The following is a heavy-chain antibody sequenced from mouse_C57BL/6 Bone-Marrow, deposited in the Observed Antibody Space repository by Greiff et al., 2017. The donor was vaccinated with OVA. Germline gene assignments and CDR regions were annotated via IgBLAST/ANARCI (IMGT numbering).Heavy chain of an antibody. CDR1: GYTFTSYW. J-gene: IGHJ4*01. CDR3: ASYYGSSYDYAMDY. Sequence: VQLQQSGAELVKPGASVKMSCKASGYTFTSYWITWVKQRPGQGLEWIGDIYPGSGSTNYNEKFKSKATLTVDTSSSTAYMQLSSLTSEDSAVYYCASYYGSSYDYAMDYGGQGTSVTVSS. V-gene: IGHV1-55*01. CDR2: IYPGSGST. D-gene: IGHD1-1*01.